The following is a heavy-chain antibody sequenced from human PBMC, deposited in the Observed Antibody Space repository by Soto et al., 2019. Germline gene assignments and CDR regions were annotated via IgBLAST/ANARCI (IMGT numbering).Heavy chain of an antibody. D-gene: IGHD3-22*01. Sequence: GGLLRLSCAASGFSFSSYCMHWVRQTPDKGLEWMAGISYDGSNKYYVDSMKGRLTISRDNSKNALDLQMNSLRAEDTAVYYCAKDSYSHDSSGYHGFDYWGQEDLVTVSS. CDR2: ISYDGSNK. CDR1: GFSFSSYC. CDR3: AKDSYSHDSSGYHGFDY. V-gene: IGHV3-30*18. J-gene: IGHJ4*02.